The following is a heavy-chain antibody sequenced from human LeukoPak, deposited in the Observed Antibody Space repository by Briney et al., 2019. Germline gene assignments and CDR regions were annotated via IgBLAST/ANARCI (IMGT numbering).Heavy chain of an antibody. V-gene: IGHV1-46*01. Sequence: ASVKVSCKASGYTFTSYYMHWVRQAPGQGIEWMGIINPGGGSTSYARKFQGRVTMTRDTSTSTVYMELGSLRSEDTAVYYCASTNSYYYDSSGYYYWGQGTLVTVSS. CDR1: GYTFTSYY. D-gene: IGHD3-22*01. CDR3: ASTNSYYYDSSGYYY. J-gene: IGHJ4*02. CDR2: INPGGGST.